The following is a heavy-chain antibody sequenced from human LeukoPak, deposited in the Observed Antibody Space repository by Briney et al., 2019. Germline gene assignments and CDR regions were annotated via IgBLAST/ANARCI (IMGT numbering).Heavy chain of an antibody. J-gene: IGHJ4*02. V-gene: IGHV3-30-3*01. CDR3: ARDGRGDYYDSSGRLDY. CDR1: GSTFSSYA. CDR2: ISYDGSNK. Sequence: GGSLRLSCAASGSTFSSYAMHWVRQAPGKGLEWVAVISYDGSNKYYADSVKGRFTISRDNSKNTLYLQMNSLRAEDTAVYYCARDGRGDYYDSSGRLDYWGQGTLVTVSS. D-gene: IGHD3-22*01.